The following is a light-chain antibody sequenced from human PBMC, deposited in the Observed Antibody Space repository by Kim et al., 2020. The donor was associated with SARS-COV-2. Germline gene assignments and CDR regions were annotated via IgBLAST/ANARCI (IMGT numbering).Light chain of an antibody. CDR1: QTIGKS. Sequence: DIQMTQSPSQLSASIGDIVTMTCRASQTIGKSVNWYQQKPGRAPNIVIFDASSLETGVPSRFSGSVSGVDFTLTISSLQPDDLGTYYCQQSFTTPLTFGQGTRLEIK. J-gene: IGKJ5*01. CDR3: QQSFTTPLT. CDR2: DAS. V-gene: IGKV1-39*01.